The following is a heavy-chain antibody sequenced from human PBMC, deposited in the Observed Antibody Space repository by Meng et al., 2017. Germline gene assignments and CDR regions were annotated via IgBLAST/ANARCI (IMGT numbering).Heavy chain of an antibody. CDR2: IYSGGST. CDR3: ARGKEIAAAGFYFDY. D-gene: IGHD6-13*01. CDR1: GFTVSSNY. J-gene: IGHJ4*02. V-gene: IGHV3-53*05. Sequence: GGSLRLSCAASGFTVSSNYMSWVRQAPGKGLEWVSVIYSGGSTYYADSVKGRFTISRDNSKNTLYLQMNSLRAEDTAVYYCARGKEIAAAGFYFDYWGQGTLVTVSS.